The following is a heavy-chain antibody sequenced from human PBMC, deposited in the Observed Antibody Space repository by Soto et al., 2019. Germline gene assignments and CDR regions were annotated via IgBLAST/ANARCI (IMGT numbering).Heavy chain of an antibody. CDR1: GFTFSSYW. J-gene: IGHJ4*02. D-gene: IGHD5-12*01. CDR3: AREYSGYDSDYFDY. Sequence: GGSLRLSCAASGFTFSSYWMSWVRQAPGKGLEWVANIKQDGSEKYYVDSVKGRFTISRDNAKNSLYLQMNSLRAEDTAVYYCAREYSGYDSDYFDYWGQGTLVTVSS. V-gene: IGHV3-7*01. CDR2: IKQDGSEK.